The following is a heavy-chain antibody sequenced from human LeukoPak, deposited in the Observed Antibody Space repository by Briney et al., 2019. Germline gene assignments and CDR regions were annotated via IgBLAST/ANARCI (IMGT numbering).Heavy chain of an antibody. Sequence: GGSLRLSCAASGFTFSSYEMNWVRQAPGKGLEWVSYISSSGSTIYYADSVKGRFTISRDNAKNSLYLQMNSLRAEDTAVYYCARDNHFCSGTYYYYMGVWCKGTTVTVSS. D-gene: IGHD3-3*01. CDR2: ISSSGSTI. V-gene: IGHV3-48*03. CDR1: GFTFSSYE. J-gene: IGHJ6*03. CDR3: ARDNHFCSGTYYYYMGV.